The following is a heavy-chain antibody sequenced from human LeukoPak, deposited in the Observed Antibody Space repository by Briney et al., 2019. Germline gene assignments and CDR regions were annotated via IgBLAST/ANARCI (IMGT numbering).Heavy chain of an antibody. CDR3: ARDSGWGSYDY. CDR1: GFTSSSYG. CDR2: ISSSSSYL. D-gene: IGHD7-27*01. J-gene: IGHJ4*02. V-gene: IGHV3-21*01. Sequence: PRRSLRLSCAASGFTSSSYGMHWVRQAPGKGLEWVSSISSSSSYLYYADSVKGRFTISRDNAKNSLYLQMNSLRAEDTAVYYCARDSGWGSYDYWGQGTLVTVSS.